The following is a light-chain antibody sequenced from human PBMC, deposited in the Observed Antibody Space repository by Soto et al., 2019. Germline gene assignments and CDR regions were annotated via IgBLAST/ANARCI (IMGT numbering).Light chain of an antibody. CDR1: SSDVGGYNY. V-gene: IGLV2-14*03. CDR3: SSYTSSISYV. J-gene: IGLJ1*01. CDR2: DVS. Sequence: QSVLTQPASVSGSPGQSITISCTGTSSDVGGYNYVSWYQRHPGGAPKLIIYDVSNRPSGVSDRFSGSKSGNTASLTISGLQAEDEADYYCSSYTSSISYVFGTGTKSPS.